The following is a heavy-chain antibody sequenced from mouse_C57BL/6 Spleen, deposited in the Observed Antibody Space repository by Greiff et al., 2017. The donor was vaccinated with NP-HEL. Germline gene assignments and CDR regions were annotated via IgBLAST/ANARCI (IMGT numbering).Heavy chain of an antibody. J-gene: IGHJ1*03. CDR2: IYPGDGDT. D-gene: IGHD1-1*01. CDR3: AGGYGSSYWYFDV. CDR1: GYAFSSSW. Sequence: QVQLQQSGPELVKPGASVTISCKASGYAFSSSWMNWVKQRPGKGLEWIGRIYPGDGDTNYNGKFKGKATLTADKSSSTAYMQLSSLTSEDSAVYFCAGGYGSSYWYFDVWGTGTTVTVSA. V-gene: IGHV1-82*01.